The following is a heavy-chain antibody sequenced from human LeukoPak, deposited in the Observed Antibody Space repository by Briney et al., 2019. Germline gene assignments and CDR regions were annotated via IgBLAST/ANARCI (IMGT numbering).Heavy chain of an antibody. J-gene: IGHJ5*02. CDR3: ARDLKSRSIAASRPFGFDP. CDR1: GYTFTGYY. D-gene: IGHD6-6*01. CDR2: INPNSGGT. Sequence: ASVKVSCKASGYTFTGYYMHWVRQAPGQGLEWMGWINPNSGGTNYAQKFQGRVTMTRDTSISTAYMELSRLRSDDTAVYYCARDLKSRSIAASRPFGFDPWGQGTLVTVSS. V-gene: IGHV1-2*02.